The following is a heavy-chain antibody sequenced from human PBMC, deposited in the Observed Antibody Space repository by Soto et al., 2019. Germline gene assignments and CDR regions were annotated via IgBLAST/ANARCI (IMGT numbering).Heavy chain of an antibody. CDR1: GFSFSYYG. Sequence: GGSLRLSCAASGFSFSYYGMHWVRQAPGKGLEWVAVIWYDGSNIYYADSVKGRFTISRDNSKNTLFLQVNSLRAEDTAVYYCGRGVDYGDYAIDYWGQGTPVTVSS. CDR2: IWYDGSNI. CDR3: GRGVDYGDYAIDY. V-gene: IGHV3-33*01. D-gene: IGHD4-17*01. J-gene: IGHJ4*02.